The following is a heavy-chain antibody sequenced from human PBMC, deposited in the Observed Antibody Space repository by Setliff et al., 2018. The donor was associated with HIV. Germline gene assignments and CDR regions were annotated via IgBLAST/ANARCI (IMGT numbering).Heavy chain of an antibody. CDR2: IVPILGVT. CDR3: ARVNWNDGIGGYYYYMDV. D-gene: IGHD1-1*01. V-gene: IGHV1-2*02. J-gene: IGHJ6*03. Sequence: GASVKVSCKASGYAFTGYYMHWMRQAPGQGLEWMGNIVPILGVTNYAQKLQGRVTMTTDTSTSTAYMELRSLRSDDTAVYYCARVNWNDGIGGYYYYMDVWGKGTTVTVSS. CDR1: GYAFTGYY.